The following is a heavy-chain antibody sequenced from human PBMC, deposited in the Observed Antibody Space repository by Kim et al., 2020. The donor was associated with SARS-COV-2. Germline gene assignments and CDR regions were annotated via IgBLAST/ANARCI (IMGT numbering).Heavy chain of an antibody. CDR1: GFTFSSYS. CDR2: ISSSSYI. J-gene: IGHJ4*02. CDR3: ARVAAYYYDSSGYCIDY. D-gene: IGHD3-22*01. V-gene: IGHV3-21*01. Sequence: GGSLRLSCAASGFTFSSYSMNWVRQAPGKGLEWVSSISSSSYIYYADSVKGRFTISRDNAKNSLYLQMNSLRAEDTAVYYCARVAAYYYDSSGYCIDYWGQGTLVTVSS.